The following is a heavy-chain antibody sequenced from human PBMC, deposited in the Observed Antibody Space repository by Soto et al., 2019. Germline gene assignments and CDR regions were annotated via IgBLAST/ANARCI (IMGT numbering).Heavy chain of an antibody. Sequence: GSLRLSCAASGFTFSSYAMHGVRQAAGKGLEWVAVISYDGSNKYYADSVKGRFTISRDNPKNTLYLQMNSLRAEDTAVYYCARDVLRFLEWLFDYWGQGTLVTVPS. D-gene: IGHD3-3*01. CDR1: GFTFSSYA. V-gene: IGHV3-30-3*01. CDR3: ARDVLRFLEWLFDY. J-gene: IGHJ4*02. CDR2: ISYDGSNK.